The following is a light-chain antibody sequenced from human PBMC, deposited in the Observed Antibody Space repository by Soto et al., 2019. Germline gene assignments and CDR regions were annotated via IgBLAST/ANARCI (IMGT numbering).Light chain of an antibody. Sequence: EIVLTQSPATLSLSPGERATLSCRASQSVRSYLAWYQQKPGQAPRLLIYDASNRATGIPARFSGSGSGTDFTLTISSLDPEDFAVHYCQQRSNWPPYTFGQGTKLEIK. CDR2: DAS. V-gene: IGKV3-11*01. J-gene: IGKJ2*01. CDR1: QSVRSY. CDR3: QQRSNWPPYT.